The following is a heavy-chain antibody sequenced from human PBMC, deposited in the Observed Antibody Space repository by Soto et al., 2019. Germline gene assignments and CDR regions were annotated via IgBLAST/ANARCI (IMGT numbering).Heavy chain of an antibody. D-gene: IGHD6-19*01. Sequence: EVQLLESGGGLVQPGGSLRLSCAASGFTFSSYAMSWVRQAPGKGLEWVSAISGSGGSTYYAASVKGRFTISRDNSKTPKYLQMNSLRAEDTAVYYWAKDSSWYSSGWYLWGQGTLVTVSS. CDR3: AKDSSWYSSGWYL. CDR1: GFTFSSYA. CDR2: ISGSGGST. V-gene: IGHV3-23*01. J-gene: IGHJ4*02.